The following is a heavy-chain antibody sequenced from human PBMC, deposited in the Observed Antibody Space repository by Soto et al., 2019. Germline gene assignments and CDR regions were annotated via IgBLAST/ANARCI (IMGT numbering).Heavy chain of an antibody. V-gene: IGHV4-59*01. Sequence: PSETLCLTCTVSGGSISSYYWSWIRQPPGKGLEWIGYIYYSGSTNYNPSLKSRVTISVDTSKNQFSLKLSSVTAADTAVYYCASGLTTVTNWGQGTLVTVSS. CDR2: IYYSGST. D-gene: IGHD4-17*01. CDR3: ASGLTTVTN. J-gene: IGHJ4*02. CDR1: GGSISSYY.